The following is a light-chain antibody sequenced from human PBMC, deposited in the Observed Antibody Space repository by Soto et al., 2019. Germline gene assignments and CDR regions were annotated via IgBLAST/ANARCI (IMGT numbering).Light chain of an antibody. CDR3: QQYDNPIT. J-gene: IGKJ5*01. CDR1: QDISNY. V-gene: IGKV1-33*01. Sequence: DIQMTQSPSSLSASVGDRVTITCQASQDISNYLNWYQQKPGKAPKLLIYGASNLETGVPSRFSGSGSGTDFTFTISSLQPEDIATYYCQQYDNPITFGQGTRLEIK. CDR2: GAS.